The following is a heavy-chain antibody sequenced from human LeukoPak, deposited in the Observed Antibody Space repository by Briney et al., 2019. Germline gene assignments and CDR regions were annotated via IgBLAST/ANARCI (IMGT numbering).Heavy chain of an antibody. CDR3: AANVRLGELSLDY. J-gene: IGHJ4*02. Sequence: GGSLRLSCAASGFTVSSNYMSWVRQAPGKGLEWVSVIYSGGSTYYADSVKGRFTISRDNSKNTLYLQMNSLRAEDTAVYYCAANVRLGELSLDYWGQGTLVTVSS. V-gene: IGHV3-66*01. CDR2: IYSGGST. CDR1: GFTVSSNY. D-gene: IGHD3-16*02.